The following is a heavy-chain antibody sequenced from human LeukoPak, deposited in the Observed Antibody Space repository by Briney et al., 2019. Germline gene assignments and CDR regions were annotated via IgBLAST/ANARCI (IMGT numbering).Heavy chain of an antibody. D-gene: IGHD3-9*01. CDR1: GGFISSYY. J-gene: IGHJ3*02. Sequence: PSETLSLTCTVSGGFISSYYWSWIRQPPGKGLEWIGSIYYSGTTYYNPSLKSRVTISVDTSKNQFSLKLSSVTAADTAVYYCAGPNSGYFDWLSTDDAFDIWGQGTMVTVSS. CDR3: AGPNSGYFDWLSTDDAFDI. CDR2: IYYSGTT. V-gene: IGHV4-59*04.